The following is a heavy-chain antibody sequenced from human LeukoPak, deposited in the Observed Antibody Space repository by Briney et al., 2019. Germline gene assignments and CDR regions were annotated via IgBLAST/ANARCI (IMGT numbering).Heavy chain of an antibody. CDR1: GYTFTSYA. V-gene: IGHV1-3*01. CDR3: ARVCGSYSWAFDY. D-gene: IGHD1-26*01. J-gene: IGHJ4*02. CDR2: INVGNGNT. Sequence: GASVKVSCKASGYTFTSYAMHWVRQAPGQRLEWMGWINVGNGNTKYSQKFQGRVTITRDTSASTAYMELSSLRSEDTAVYYCARVCGSYSWAFDYWGQGTLVTVSS.